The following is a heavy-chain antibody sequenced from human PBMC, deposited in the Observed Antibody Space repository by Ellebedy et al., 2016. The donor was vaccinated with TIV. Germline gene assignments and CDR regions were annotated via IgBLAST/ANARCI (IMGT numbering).Heavy chain of an antibody. CDR3: ARDPALPRGRFDT. Sequence: MPSETLSLTCTVSGGSISNSDYYWNWIRQPPGKGLEWIGSIYYSWSAYYNPSLKSRVTVSVDTSMNQFSLNLSSGTAADTAVYYCARDPALPRGRFDTWGQGTLVTVSS. J-gene: IGHJ5*02. CDR2: IYYSWSA. CDR1: GGSISNSDYY. V-gene: IGHV4-39*07.